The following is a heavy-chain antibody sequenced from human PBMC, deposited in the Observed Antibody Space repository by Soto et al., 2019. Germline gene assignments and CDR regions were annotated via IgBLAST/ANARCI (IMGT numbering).Heavy chain of an antibody. CDR3: ARCIVGATTQYYYYGMDV. J-gene: IGHJ6*02. Sequence: SETLSLTCAVYGGSFSGYYWSWIRQPPGKGLEWIGEINHSGSTNYNPSLKRRVTISVDTSKNQFSLKLSSVTAADTAVYYCARCIVGATTQYYYYGMDVWGQGTTVTVSS. V-gene: IGHV4-34*01. CDR1: GGSFSGYY. D-gene: IGHD1-26*01. CDR2: INHSGST.